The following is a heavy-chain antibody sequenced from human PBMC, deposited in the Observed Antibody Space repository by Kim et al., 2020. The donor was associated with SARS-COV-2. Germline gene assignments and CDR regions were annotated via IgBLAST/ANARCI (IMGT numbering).Heavy chain of an antibody. J-gene: IGHJ5*02. V-gene: IGHV4-59*01. CDR3: ARASPAKNRILRYNWFDP. D-gene: IGHD1-20*01. Sequence: SETLSLICTVSGGSISSYYWSWIRQPPGKGLEWIGYIYYSGSTNYNPSLKSRVTISVDTSKNQFSLKLSSVTTADTAVYYCARASPAKNRILRYNWFDPWGQGTLVTVSS. CDR1: GGSISSYY. CDR2: IYYSGST.